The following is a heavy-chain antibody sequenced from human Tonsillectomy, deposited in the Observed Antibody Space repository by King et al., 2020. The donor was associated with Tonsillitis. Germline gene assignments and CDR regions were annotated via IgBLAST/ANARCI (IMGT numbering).Heavy chain of an antibody. Sequence: VQLVDSGGGVVQPGRSLRLSCAASGFTFSDYGMHWVRQPPGKGLEWVAVISFDGSNEYYADSVKGRFTISRDSSKNTLYLQMNSLRAEDTAVYYCAKSIAAPMRSDHYGMDVWGQGTTVTVSS. J-gene: IGHJ6*02. V-gene: IGHV3-30*18. CDR2: ISFDGSNE. D-gene: IGHD6-13*01. CDR3: AKSIAAPMRSDHYGMDV. CDR1: GFTFSDYG.